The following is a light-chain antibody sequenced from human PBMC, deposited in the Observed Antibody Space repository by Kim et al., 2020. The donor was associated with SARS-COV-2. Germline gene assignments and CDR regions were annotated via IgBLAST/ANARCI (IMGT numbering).Light chain of an antibody. CDR1: DSNIGNNY. V-gene: IGLV1-51*01. Sequence: GQKVTISCSRSDSNIGNNYVSWYQPLPGTAPKLLIYDNDVRPSVIPDRFSGSKSGTSVTLVITGLQTGDEADYYCGTWDSSLSAVVFGGGTQLTVL. CDR2: DND. CDR3: GTWDSSLSAVV. J-gene: IGLJ3*02.